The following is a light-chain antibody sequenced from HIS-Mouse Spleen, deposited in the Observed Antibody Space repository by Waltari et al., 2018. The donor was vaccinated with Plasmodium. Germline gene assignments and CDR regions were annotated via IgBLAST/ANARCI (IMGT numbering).Light chain of an antibody. CDR3: QQSYSTPGT. Sequence: DIQMTQSPSSLSPSVGDRVNLTCRASQSISSYLNWYQQKPGKAPKLLIDAASSLQSGVPSRFSGSGSGTDFTLTISSLQPEDFATYYWQQSYSTPGTFGGGTKVEIK. CDR1: QSISSY. CDR2: AAS. J-gene: IGKJ4*01. V-gene: IGKV1-39*01.